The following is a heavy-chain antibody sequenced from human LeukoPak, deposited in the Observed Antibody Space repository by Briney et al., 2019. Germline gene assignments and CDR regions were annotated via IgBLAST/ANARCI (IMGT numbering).Heavy chain of an antibody. Sequence: GGSLRLSCAASGFTFSSYAMSWVRQAPGKGLEWVSVINNFGGSTFYADSVKGRFTISRDNSKSTLYLQMNSLRAEDTAVYYCARYWNDRYFDYWGRGTLVTVSS. CDR1: GFTFSSYA. CDR3: ARYWNDRYFDY. CDR2: INNFGGST. V-gene: IGHV3-23*01. J-gene: IGHJ4*02. D-gene: IGHD1-1*01.